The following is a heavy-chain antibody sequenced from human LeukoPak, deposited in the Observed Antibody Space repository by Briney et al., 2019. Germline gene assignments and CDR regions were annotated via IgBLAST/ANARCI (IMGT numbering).Heavy chain of an antibody. Sequence: GSSVKVSCKASGGTFSSYAISWVRPAPGQGLEWMGRIIPILGIANYAQKFQGRVTITADKSTSTAYMELSSLRSEDTAVYYCAREKGVGYFDYWGQGTLVTVSS. J-gene: IGHJ4*02. CDR3: AREKGVGYFDY. CDR2: IIPILGIA. V-gene: IGHV1-69*04. CDR1: GGTFSSYA. D-gene: IGHD2-15*01.